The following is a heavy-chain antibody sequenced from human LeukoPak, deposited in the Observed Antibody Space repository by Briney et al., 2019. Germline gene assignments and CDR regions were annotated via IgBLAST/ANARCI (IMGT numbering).Heavy chain of an antibody. V-gene: IGHV4-59*01. CDR1: GFTFSSYG. CDR2: IYYSGST. CDR3: ARARNYYDSSDYYYEGDAFDI. J-gene: IGHJ3*02. Sequence: SGGSLRLSCAASGFTFSSYGMSWIRLPPGKGLECIGFIYYSGSTNYNPSLKSRVTISVDTSKNQFSLKLSSVTAADTAVYYCARARNYYDSSDYYYEGDAFDIWGQGTMVTVSS. D-gene: IGHD3-22*01.